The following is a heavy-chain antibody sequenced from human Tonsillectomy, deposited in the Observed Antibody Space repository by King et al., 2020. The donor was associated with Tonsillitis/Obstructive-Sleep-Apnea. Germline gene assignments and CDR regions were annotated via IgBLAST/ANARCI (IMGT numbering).Heavy chain of an antibody. Sequence: VQLVESGAEVKEPGESLKISCKGSGYSFTSYWIGWVRQMPGKGLEWMGIIYPGDSDTRYSPSFQGQVTISADKSISTAYLQWSSLKASDTAMYYCARSPLGYCSSTSCYDNWFDPWGQGTLVTVSS. J-gene: IGHJ5*01. CDR1: GYSFTSYW. D-gene: IGHD2-2*01. V-gene: IGHV5-51*01. CDR3: ARSPLGYCSSTSCYDNWFDP. CDR2: IYPGDSDT.